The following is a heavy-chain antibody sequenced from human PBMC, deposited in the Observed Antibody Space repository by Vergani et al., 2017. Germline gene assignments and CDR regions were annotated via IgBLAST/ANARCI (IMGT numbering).Heavy chain of an antibody. D-gene: IGHD3-22*01. CDR2: FDPEHGEV. CDR3: AMVTDYYDSSGYYLDY. Sequence: QVQLVQSGSEVRKPGASVKVSCQVSGYSLTELTIHWVRQAPGKGLEWMGGFDPEHGEVTFAHHIQGRVTMTEDRSTDTAYMELSSLRPEDTARYYCAMVTDYYDSSGYYLDYWDQGTLVTVSS. J-gene: IGHJ4*02. V-gene: IGHV1-24*01. CDR1: GYSLTELT.